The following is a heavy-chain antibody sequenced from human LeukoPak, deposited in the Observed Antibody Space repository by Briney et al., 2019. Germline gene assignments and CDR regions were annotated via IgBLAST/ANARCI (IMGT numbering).Heavy chain of an antibody. CDR3: ARVGVAVAVFDY. V-gene: IGHV3-13*01. Sequence: GGSLRLSCAASGFTFSSYDMHWVRQATGKGLEWVSAIGTAGDTYYPGSVKGRFTISRENAKNSLYLQMNSLRAEDTAVYYCARVGVAVAVFDYWGQGTLVTVSS. CDR1: GFTFSSYD. D-gene: IGHD6-19*01. CDR2: IGTAGDT. J-gene: IGHJ4*02.